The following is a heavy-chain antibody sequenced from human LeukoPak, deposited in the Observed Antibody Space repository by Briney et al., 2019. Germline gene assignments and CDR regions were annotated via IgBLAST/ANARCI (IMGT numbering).Heavy chain of an antibody. CDR1: GGSISSGSYY. CDR2: IYTSVSI. CDR3: AREPIATFGVITTRAFDV. J-gene: IGHJ3*01. V-gene: IGHV4-61*02. D-gene: IGHD3-3*01. Sequence: PSETLSLTCTVSGGSISSGSYYWSWIRQPAGKGLEWIGRIYTSVSIIYNPSLKSRVTISIDTSKNQFSLKLSSVTAADTAVYYCAREPIATFGVITTRAFDVWGQGAMVTVSS.